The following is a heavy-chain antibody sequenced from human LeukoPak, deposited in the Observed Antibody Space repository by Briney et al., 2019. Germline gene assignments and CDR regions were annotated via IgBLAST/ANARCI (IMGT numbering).Heavy chain of an antibody. J-gene: IGHJ4*02. V-gene: IGHV4-34*01. CDR2: INHSGST. D-gene: IGHD3-10*01. Sequence: SETLSLTCAVHGGSFSGYYWSWIRQPPGKGLEWIGEINHSGSTNYNPSLKSRVTISVDTSKNQFSLKLSSVTAADTAVYYCASLRQGVIDYWGQGTLVTVSS. CDR1: GGSFSGYY. CDR3: ASLRQGVIDY.